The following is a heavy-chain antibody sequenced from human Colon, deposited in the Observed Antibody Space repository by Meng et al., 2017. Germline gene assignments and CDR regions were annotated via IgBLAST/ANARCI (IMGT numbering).Heavy chain of an antibody. D-gene: IGHD3-10*01. CDR2: ISYNGGHI. CDR1: GLNFGIYP. Sequence: VESGGPLSLSCAVSGLNFGIYPMHWVRQAPGKGLEWVSVISYNGGHIYYADSVKGRFTISRDNSRSSVYLQMNSLRDEDTAVYYCASHGGGAWGLGTLVTVSS. CDR3: ASHGGGA. V-gene: IGHV3-30*01. J-gene: IGHJ5*02.